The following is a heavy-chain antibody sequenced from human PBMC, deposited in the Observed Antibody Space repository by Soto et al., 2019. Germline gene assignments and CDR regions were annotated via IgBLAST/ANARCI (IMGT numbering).Heavy chain of an antibody. CDR3: ATREVGSGWNIIDY. D-gene: IGHD6-19*01. J-gene: IGHJ4*02. Sequence: SVKVSCKASGGTFSSYTISWVRQAPGQGLEWMGRIIPILGIANYAQKFQGRVTITADKSTSTAYMELSSLRSEDTAVYYCATREVGSGWNIIDYWGQGTLVTAPQ. CDR2: IIPILGIA. CDR1: GGTFSSYT. V-gene: IGHV1-69*02.